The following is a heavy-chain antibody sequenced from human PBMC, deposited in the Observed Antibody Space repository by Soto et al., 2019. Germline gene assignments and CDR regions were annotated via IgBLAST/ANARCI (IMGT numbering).Heavy chain of an antibody. CDR1: GFTFSSYG. CDR3: ARDWAGYSRGWYQRGGFDY. V-gene: IGHV3-33*01. CDR2: IWYDASNK. J-gene: IGHJ4*02. Sequence: QVQLVESGGGVVQPGRSLRLSCAASGFTFSSYGMHWVRQAPGKGLEWVAVIWYDASNKYYADSVKGRFTISRDNSKKPLYLQMNSLRAEDTAVYYCARDWAGYSRGWYQRGGFDYWGQGTLVTVSS. D-gene: IGHD6-19*01.